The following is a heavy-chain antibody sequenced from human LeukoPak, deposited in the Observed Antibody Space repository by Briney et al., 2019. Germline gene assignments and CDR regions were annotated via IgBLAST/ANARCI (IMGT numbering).Heavy chain of an antibody. CDR1: GFTFSSYA. CDR2: ISYDGSNK. Sequence: GRSLRLSCAASGFTFSSYAMHWVRQAPGKGLEWLAVISYDGSNKYYADSVKGRFTISRDSSKNTLYLQMNSLRTEDTAVYYCAKGEGRFGELLAIDYWGQGTLVTVSS. V-gene: IGHV3-30*04. D-gene: IGHD3-10*01. J-gene: IGHJ4*02. CDR3: AKGEGRFGELLAIDY.